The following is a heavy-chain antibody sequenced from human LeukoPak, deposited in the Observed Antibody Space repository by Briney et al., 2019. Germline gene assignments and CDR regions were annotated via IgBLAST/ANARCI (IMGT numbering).Heavy chain of an antibody. J-gene: IGHJ4*02. CDR3: ASGYSSSWLHYFDY. V-gene: IGHV4-59*01. D-gene: IGHD6-13*01. Sequence: SQTLSLTCTVSGGSISSYYWSWIRQPPGKGLESIGYIYYSGSTNYNPSLKSRVTISVDTSKNQSSLKLSSVTAADTAVYYCASGYSSSWLHYFDYWGPGTLVTVSS. CDR2: IYYSGST. CDR1: GGSISSYY.